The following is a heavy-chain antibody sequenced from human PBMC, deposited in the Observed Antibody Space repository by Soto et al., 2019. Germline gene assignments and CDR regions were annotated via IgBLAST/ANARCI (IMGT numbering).Heavy chain of an antibody. CDR3: ARDVGFDYVN. CDR2: TKEDGSEI. D-gene: IGHD3-16*01. CDR1: GFSIASYW. V-gene: IGHV3-7*01. J-gene: IGHJ4*02. Sequence: GGSLRLSCAVSGFSIASYWMSWVRQAPGKGLEWVATTKEDGSEIYYVDSVRGRFTISRDNAENSLYLQMNSLSAEDTAVYFCARDVGFDYVNWGQGTLVTVSS.